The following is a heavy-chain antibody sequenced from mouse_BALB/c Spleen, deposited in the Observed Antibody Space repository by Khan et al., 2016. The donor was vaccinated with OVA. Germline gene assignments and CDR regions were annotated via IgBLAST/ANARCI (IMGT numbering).Heavy chain of an antibody. CDR1: GFTFSTYG. D-gene: IGHD1-1*01. V-gene: IGHV5-6*01. Sequence: EVELVESGGDLVKPGGSLKLSCAASGFTFSTYGMSWVRQAPDKRLEWVATVSTGGSYTYSPDSVKGRFTISRDNAKNTLYLQMRGLRSEDTAMFYCTRLAYYYDSEGFAYWGQGTLVTVSA. CDR2: VSTGGSYT. J-gene: IGHJ3*01. CDR3: TRLAYYYDSEGFAY.